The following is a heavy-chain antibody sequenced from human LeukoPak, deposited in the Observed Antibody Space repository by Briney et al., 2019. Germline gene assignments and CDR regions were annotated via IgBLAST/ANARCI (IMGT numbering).Heavy chain of an antibody. Sequence: SQTLSLTCSVSGGSISSGSDYWSWIPRPAGKGLEWIWRFYTSGSTNCNPSLQSRVTISVDTSKNQFSLKLRSVTAEDTAVYYCARGARYYPEQGADDAFDIWGQGTMVTVSS. CDR3: ARGARYYPEQGADDAFDI. D-gene: IGHD3-10*01. V-gene: IGHV4-61*02. CDR2: FYTSGST. J-gene: IGHJ3*02. CDR1: GGSISSGSDY.